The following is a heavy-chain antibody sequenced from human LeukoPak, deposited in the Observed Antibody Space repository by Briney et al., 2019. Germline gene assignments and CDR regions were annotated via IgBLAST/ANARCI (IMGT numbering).Heavy chain of an antibody. J-gene: IGHJ4*02. Sequence: GGSLRLSCAASGFTFSSYGMHWVRQAPGTGLEWVAVIWYDGSNKYYADSVKGRFTISRDNSKNTLFLQMNSLRAEDTAVYYCAKRGSVGTLGHFDYWGQGTLVTVSS. V-gene: IGHV3-33*06. CDR2: IWYDGSNK. CDR3: AKRGSVGTLGHFDY. CDR1: GFTFSSYG. D-gene: IGHD6-13*01.